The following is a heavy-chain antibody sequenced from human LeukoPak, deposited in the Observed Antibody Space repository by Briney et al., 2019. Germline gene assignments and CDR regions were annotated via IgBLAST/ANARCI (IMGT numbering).Heavy chain of an antibody. J-gene: IGHJ5*02. D-gene: IGHD3-9*01. CDR1: GVSISSGSNY. CDR3: AREVSNYDILTGYYKGYNWFDP. CDR2: IYSRGNT. V-gene: IGHV4-39*07. Sequence: SETLSLTCSVSGVSISSGSNYWGWIRQPPGKTLEWIGSIYSRGNTYYNPSLKSRVIILIDTAKNHFSLNLSSVTAADTAVYYCAREVSNYDILTGYYKGYNWFDPWGQGTLVTVSS.